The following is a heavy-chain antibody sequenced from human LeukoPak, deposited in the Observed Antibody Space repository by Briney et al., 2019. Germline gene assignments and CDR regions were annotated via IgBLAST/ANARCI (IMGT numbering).Heavy chain of an antibody. CDR2: IYHTGST. Sequence: PSETLSLTCTVSGGSISSYHWSWNRQPPGKGLKGIAFIYHTGSTNYNPSLKSRLIIPLDTSKDEYSLNLRSVTAADTAVYYCTGGYILTGYYGSPINYWGKGTRVTVSS. V-gene: IGHV4-59*01. CDR3: TGGYILTGYYGSPINY. CDR1: GGSISSYH. J-gene: IGHJ4*02. D-gene: IGHD3-9*01.